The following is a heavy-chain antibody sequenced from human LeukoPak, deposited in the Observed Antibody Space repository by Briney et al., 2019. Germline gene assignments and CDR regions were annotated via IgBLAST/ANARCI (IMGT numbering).Heavy chain of an antibody. CDR3: ASRNKWSGYYDYYYYYMDV. CDR2: INSDGSST. Sequence: PGGSLRLSCAASGFTFSSYWMHWVRQAPGKGLVWVSRINSDGSSTTYADSVKGRFTISRDNAKNTLYLQMNSLRSEDTAVYYCASRNKWSGYYDYYYYYMDVWGKGTTVTVSS. J-gene: IGHJ6*03. CDR1: GFTFSSYW. D-gene: IGHD3-3*01. V-gene: IGHV3-74*01.